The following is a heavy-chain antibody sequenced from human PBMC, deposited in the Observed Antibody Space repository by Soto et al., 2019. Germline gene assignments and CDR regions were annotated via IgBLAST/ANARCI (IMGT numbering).Heavy chain of an antibody. CDR1: GYTFTSYG. V-gene: IGHV1-18*01. Sequence: ASVEVSCKASGYTFTSYGISWVRQAPGQGLEWMGWISAYNGNTNYAQKLQGRVTMTTDTSTSTAYMELRSLRSDGTAVYYCARAALMITTLDVWGQGTTVTVSS. CDR2: ISAYNGNT. D-gene: IGHD3-16*01. CDR3: ARAALMITTLDV. J-gene: IGHJ6*02.